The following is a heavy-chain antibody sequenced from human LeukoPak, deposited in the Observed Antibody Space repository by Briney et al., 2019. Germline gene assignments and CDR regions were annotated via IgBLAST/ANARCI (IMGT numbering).Heavy chain of an antibody. CDR3: ARDSTTRGDLRYYFDY. V-gene: IGHV3-30*04. D-gene: IGHD2-21*02. Sequence: PGRSLGLSCAASGFTFSSYAMHWVRQAPGKGLEWVAVISYDGSNKYYADSVKGRFTISRDNSKNTLYLQMNSLRAEDTAVYYCARDSTTRGDLRYYFDYWGQGTLVTVSS. CDR1: GFTFSSYA. CDR2: ISYDGSNK. J-gene: IGHJ4*02.